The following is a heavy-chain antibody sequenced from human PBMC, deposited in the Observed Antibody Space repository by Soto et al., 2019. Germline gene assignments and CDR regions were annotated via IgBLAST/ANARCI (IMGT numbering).Heavy chain of an antibody. J-gene: IGHJ6*02. Sequence: ESLKISCKGSGYSFTSYWISWVRQMPGKGLEWMGRIDPSDSYTNYSPSFQGHVTISADKSISTAYLQWSSLKASDTAMYYCARLRQAGGYYYYYGMDVWGQGTTVTVSS. D-gene: IGHD1-26*01. CDR3: ARLRQAGGYYYYYGMDV. V-gene: IGHV5-10-1*01. CDR2: IDPSDSYT. CDR1: GYSFTSYW.